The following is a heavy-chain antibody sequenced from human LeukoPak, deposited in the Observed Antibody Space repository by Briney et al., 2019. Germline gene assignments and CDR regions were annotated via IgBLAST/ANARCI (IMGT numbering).Heavy chain of an antibody. J-gene: IGHJ4*02. D-gene: IGHD5-12*01. Sequence: PSETLSLTCTVSGGSISSYYWGWIRQPPGKGLEWIGSIYYSGSTYYNPSLKSRVTISVDTSKNQFSLKLSSVTAADTAVYYCARYSGYDRTDYFDYWGQGTLVTVSS. V-gene: IGHV4-39*07. CDR2: IYYSGST. CDR3: ARYSGYDRTDYFDY. CDR1: GGSISSYY.